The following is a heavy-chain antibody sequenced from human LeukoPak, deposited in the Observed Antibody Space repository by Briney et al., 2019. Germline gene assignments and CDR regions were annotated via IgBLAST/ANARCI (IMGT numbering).Heavy chain of an antibody. CDR1: GFTFSSYG. D-gene: IGHD2-15*01. V-gene: IGHV3-23*01. CDR2: ISGNDDIT. CDR3: ARVKRDCSGGSCYSYDY. Sequence: GGSLRLSCAASGFTFSSYGMSWVRQAPGKGLEWVSAISGNDDITYYADSVRGRFTISRDNSKNTLYLQMNSLRAEDTAVYYCARVKRDCSGGSCYSYDYWGQGTLVTVSS. J-gene: IGHJ4*02.